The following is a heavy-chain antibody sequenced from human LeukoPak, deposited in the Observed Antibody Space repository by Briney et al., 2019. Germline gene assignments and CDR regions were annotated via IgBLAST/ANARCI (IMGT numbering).Heavy chain of an antibody. J-gene: IGHJ4*02. CDR3: AREGFSSGWYVSEEEAYTFDY. D-gene: IGHD6-19*01. CDR1: GFTFSSYG. CDR2: IWYDGSNK. V-gene: IGHV3-33*01. Sequence: GGSLRLSCAASGFTFSSYGMHWVRQAPGKGLEWVAVIWYDGSNKYYADSVKDRFTISRDNSKNTVYLQMNSLRAEDTAVYYCAREGFSSGWYVSEEEAYTFDYWGQGTLVTVSS.